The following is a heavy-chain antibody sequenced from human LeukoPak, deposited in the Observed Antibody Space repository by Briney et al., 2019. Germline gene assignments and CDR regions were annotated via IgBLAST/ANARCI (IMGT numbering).Heavy chain of an antibody. V-gene: IGHV3-74*01. Sequence: GSLRLSCAASGFTFDDYGMSWVRQAPGKGLVWVSRISYDGSSTNYADSVKGRFTISRDNAKNTLYLQMNSLRAEDTAVYYCARRSAAKDAFDFWGQGTMVTVSS. CDR3: ARRSAAKDAFDF. J-gene: IGHJ3*01. CDR2: ISYDGSST. CDR1: GFTFDDYG. D-gene: IGHD6-25*01.